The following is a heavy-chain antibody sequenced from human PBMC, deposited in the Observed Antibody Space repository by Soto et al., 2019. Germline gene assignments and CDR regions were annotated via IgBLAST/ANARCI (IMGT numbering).Heavy chain of an antibody. D-gene: IGHD4-4*01. CDR3: ARWIGLYSNYAYYYGMDV. V-gene: IGHV1-8*01. CDR2: MNPNSGNT. Sequence: XSVKVSCKASGYTFTSYDINWVRQATGQGLEWMGWMNPNSGNTGYAQKFQGRVTMTRNTSISTAYMELSSLRSEDTAVYYCARWIGLYSNYAYYYGMDVWGQGTTVTVSS. J-gene: IGHJ6*02. CDR1: GYTFTSYD.